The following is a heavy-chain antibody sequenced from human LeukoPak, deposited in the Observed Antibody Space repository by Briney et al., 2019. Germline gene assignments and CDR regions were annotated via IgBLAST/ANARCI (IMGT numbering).Heavy chain of an antibody. V-gene: IGHV3-48*04. Sequence: PGGSLRLSCAASGFTFSSYSMNWVRRAPGKGLEWVSYISSSSSAIYYADSVKGRFTISRDNAKNPLYLQMNSLRAEDTAVYYCARSRPSSHIVVVVGASRVAFDIWGQGTMVTVSS. CDR1: GFTFSSYS. CDR2: ISSSSSAI. J-gene: IGHJ3*02. CDR3: ARSRPSSHIVVVVGASRVAFDI. D-gene: IGHD2-21*01.